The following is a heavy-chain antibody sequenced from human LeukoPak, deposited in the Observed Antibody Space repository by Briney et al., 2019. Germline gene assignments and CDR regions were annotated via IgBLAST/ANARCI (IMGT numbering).Heavy chain of an antibody. J-gene: IGHJ4*02. CDR1: GFTFIDYA. Sequence: GGSLRLSCSASGFTFIDYAMHWVRQAPGKGLEYVSAISSNGGTTDSADSVKGRFTISRDNSKNTLYLQMSSLRAEDTAVYYCVNQELRWGQGTLVTVSS. CDR3: VNQELR. V-gene: IGHV3-64D*09. D-gene: IGHD6-13*01. CDR2: ISSNGGTT.